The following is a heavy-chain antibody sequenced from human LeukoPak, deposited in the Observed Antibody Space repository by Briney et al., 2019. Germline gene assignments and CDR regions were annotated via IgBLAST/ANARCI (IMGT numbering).Heavy chain of an antibody. Sequence: GGSLRLSCVASGFTFSSYAMHWVRQAPGKGLEYVSAISSNGGSTYYANSVKGRFTISRDNSKNTLYLQMGSLRAEDMAVYYCARGEGHYIRLVHFQHWGQGTLVTVSS. V-gene: IGHV3-64*01. D-gene: IGHD3-22*01. CDR2: ISSNGGST. CDR1: GFTFSSYA. CDR3: ARGEGHYIRLVHFQH. J-gene: IGHJ1*01.